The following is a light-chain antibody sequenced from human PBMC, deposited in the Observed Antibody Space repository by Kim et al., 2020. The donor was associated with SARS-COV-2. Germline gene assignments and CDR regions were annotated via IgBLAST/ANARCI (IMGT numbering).Light chain of an antibody. Sequence: SPGERATLSCRASQTVTSNYLAWYQQKPGQAPRLLIYGASSRATGIPDRFSGSGSGTDFTLTISRLEPEDFVVYYCQQYGSSPATFGQGTKVDIK. CDR2: GAS. V-gene: IGKV3-20*01. CDR3: QQYGSSPAT. CDR1: QTVTSNY. J-gene: IGKJ1*01.